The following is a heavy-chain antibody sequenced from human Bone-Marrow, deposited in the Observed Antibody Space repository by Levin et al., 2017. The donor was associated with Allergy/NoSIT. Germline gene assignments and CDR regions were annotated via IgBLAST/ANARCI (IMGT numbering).Heavy chain of an antibody. CDR3: ARNGAWSFEF. Sequence: ETLSLTCASSGFTFSGYWMAWVRQAPGKGLEWVANINRDGGDGYYVDSVKGRFTNSRDNARNSLDLQMNSLRVEDTAVYYCARNGAWSFEFWGQGTLVTVSS. J-gene: IGHJ4*02. D-gene: IGHD2-8*01. V-gene: IGHV3-7*02. CDR2: INRDGGDG. CDR1: GFTFSGYW.